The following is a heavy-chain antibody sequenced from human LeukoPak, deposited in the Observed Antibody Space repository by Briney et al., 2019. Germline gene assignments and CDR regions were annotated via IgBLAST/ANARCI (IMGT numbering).Heavy chain of an antibody. CDR1: GYSISSGYY. J-gene: IGHJ3*02. Sequence: PSETLSLTCAVSGYSISSGYYWGWIRQPPGKGLEWIGSIYHSGSTYYNPSLKSRVTISVDTSKNQFSLKLSSVTAADTAVYYCASVRDSGRDDLDAFDIWGQGTMVTVSS. CDR3: ASVRDSGRDDLDAFDI. D-gene: IGHD1-26*01. V-gene: IGHV4-38-2*01. CDR2: IYHSGST.